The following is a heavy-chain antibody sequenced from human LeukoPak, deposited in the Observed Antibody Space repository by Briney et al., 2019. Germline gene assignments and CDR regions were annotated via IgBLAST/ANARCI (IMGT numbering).Heavy chain of an antibody. CDR3: AREFYSPFGY. J-gene: IGHJ4*02. CDR1: GFTFSSYS. Sequence: GGSLRLSCAASGFTFSSYSMNWVRQAPGKGLEWVSYISSSSSTIYYADSVKGRFTISRDNAKNSLYLQMNSLRAEDTAVYYCAREFYSPFGYWGQGTLVTVSS. D-gene: IGHD5-18*01. V-gene: IGHV3-48*01. CDR2: ISSSSSTI.